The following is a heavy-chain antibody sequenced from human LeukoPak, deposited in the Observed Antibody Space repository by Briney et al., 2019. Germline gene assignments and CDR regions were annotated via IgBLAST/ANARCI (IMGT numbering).Heavy chain of an antibody. CDR1: GFTFSSYA. CDR2: ISGSGDST. J-gene: IGHJ4*02. CDR3: AILIAVAGPATFY. V-gene: IGHV3-23*01. Sequence: GGSLRLSCAASGFTFSSYAMSWVRQAPGKRLQWVSSISGSGDSTYYADFVKGRFTISRDNSNHTLYLQMNRLRAEDTAVYYCAILIAVAGPATFYWGQGTLVTVSS. D-gene: IGHD6-19*01.